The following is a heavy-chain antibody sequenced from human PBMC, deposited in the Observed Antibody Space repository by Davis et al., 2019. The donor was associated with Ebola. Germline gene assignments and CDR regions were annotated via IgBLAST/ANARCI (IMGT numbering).Heavy chain of an antibody. V-gene: IGHV4-31*03. CDR3: ARGVYCGGDCYFGEYFQH. Sequence: SETLSLTCTVSGGSISSGGYYWSWIRQHPGKGLEWIGYIYYSGSTYYNPSLKSRVTISVDTSKNQFSLKLSSVTAADTAVYYCARGVYCGGDCYFGEYFQHWGQGTLVTVSS. CDR1: GGSISSGGYY. D-gene: IGHD2-21*02. CDR2: IYYSGST. J-gene: IGHJ1*01.